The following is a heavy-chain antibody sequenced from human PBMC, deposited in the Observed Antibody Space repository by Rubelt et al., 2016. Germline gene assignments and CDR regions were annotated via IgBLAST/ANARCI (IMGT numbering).Heavy chain of an antibody. CDR2: INPNSGDT. CDR1: GYTFTGYY. D-gene: IGHD2-2*01. J-gene: IGHJ4*02. Sequence: GYTFTGYYMHWVRQAPGQGLEWMGRINPNSGDTNYAQKFQGRLTMTRNTSISTAYMELSSLGPEDTAVYYCARVPSFTSRGDSWGQGTLVTVSS. CDR3: ARVPSFTSRGDS. V-gene: IGHV1-2*06.